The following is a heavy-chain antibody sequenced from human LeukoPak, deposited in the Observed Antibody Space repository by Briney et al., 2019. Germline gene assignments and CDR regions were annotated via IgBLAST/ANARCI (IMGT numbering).Heavy chain of an antibody. J-gene: IGHJ1*01. V-gene: IGHV7-4-1*02. CDR2: INTNTMNP. D-gene: IGHD1-1*01. CDR1: GYIFTNNA. Sequence: ASVKVSCKASGYIFTNNAMNWVRQAPGQGLEWMGWINTNTMNPTYAQGFTGRFVFSLDTSLSTAYLQISSLRAEDPAVYSRARIRDPRTFRQRESAYWGQGPLVPVSS. CDR3: ARIRDPRTFRQRESAY.